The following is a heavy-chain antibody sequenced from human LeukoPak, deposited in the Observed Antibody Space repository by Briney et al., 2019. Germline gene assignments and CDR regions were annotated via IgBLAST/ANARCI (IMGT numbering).Heavy chain of an antibody. J-gene: IGHJ5*02. CDR1: GGSISSSNW. CDR2: IYHSGST. CDR3: ARMVAAVVAKNVWFDP. Sequence: SGTLSLTCAVSGGSISSSNWWSWVRQPPGKGLEWIGEIYHSGSTNYNPSLKSRVTISVDKSKNQFSLKLSSVTAADTAVYYCARMVAAVVAKNVWFDPWGQGTLVTVSS. D-gene: IGHD5-12*01. V-gene: IGHV4-4*02.